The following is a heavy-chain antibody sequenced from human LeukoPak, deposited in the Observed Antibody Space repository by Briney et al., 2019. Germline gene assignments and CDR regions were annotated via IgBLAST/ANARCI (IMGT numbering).Heavy chain of an antibody. CDR3: AKDRGDGSNRDGFFDY. D-gene: IGHD5-24*01. CDR1: GFTFSNYA. J-gene: IGHJ4*02. CDR2: SGGGGSST. V-gene: IGHV3-23*01. Sequence: PGGSLRLSCAASGFTFSNYAMSWVRQAPGKGLEWVSGSGGGGSSTYYADSVKGRFTISRDNSKNTLYLQMNSLRVDDTAAYYCAKDRGDGSNRDGFFDYWGQGTLVTVSS.